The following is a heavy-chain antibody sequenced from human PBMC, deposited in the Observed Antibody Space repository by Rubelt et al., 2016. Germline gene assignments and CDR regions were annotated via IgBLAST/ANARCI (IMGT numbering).Heavy chain of an antibody. CDR2: ISGSGGTT. D-gene: IGHD5-12*01. Sequence: TSYAMSWVRQAPGKGLEWVSGISGSGGTTYYADSVKGRFTISRDDAKKSLYLQMNRLSVEDTAVYYCAREGGYDFGGDYWGQGTLVTVSS. CDR3: AREGGYDFGGDY. CDR1: TSYA. V-gene: IGHV3-23*01. J-gene: IGHJ4*02.